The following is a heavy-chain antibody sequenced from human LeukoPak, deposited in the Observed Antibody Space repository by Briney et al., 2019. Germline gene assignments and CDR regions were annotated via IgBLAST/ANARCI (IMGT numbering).Heavy chain of an antibody. CDR2: IWYDGSNK. J-gene: IGHJ4*02. Sequence: GGSLRLSCAASGFTFSSYGMHWVRQAPGKGLGWVAVIWYDGSNKYYADSVKGRFTISRDNSKNTLYLQMNSLRAEDTAVYYCAKDNPNPYDSSGYPDHWGQGTLVTVSS. V-gene: IGHV3-33*06. CDR1: GFTFSSYG. CDR3: AKDNPNPYDSSGYPDH. D-gene: IGHD3-22*01.